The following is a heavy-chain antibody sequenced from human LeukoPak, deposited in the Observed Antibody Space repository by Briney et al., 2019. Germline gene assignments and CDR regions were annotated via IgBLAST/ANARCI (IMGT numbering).Heavy chain of an antibody. CDR3: ARRDYYDSSGYYDY. CDR2: IYPGDSDT. V-gene: IGHV5-51*01. Sequence: GESLKISCKVSGYSFTSYWIGWVRQMPGKGLEWMGIIYPGDSDTRYSPSFQGQVTISADKSISTAYLQWSGLKASDTAMYYCARRDYYDSSGYYDYWGQGTLVTVSS. J-gene: IGHJ4*02. D-gene: IGHD3-22*01. CDR1: GYSFTSYW.